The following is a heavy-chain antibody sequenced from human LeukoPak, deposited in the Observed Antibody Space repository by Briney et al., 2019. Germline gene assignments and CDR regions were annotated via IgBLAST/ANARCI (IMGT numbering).Heavy chain of an antibody. CDR3: ARDLGWYYGMDV. CDR2: IYYSGST. Sequence: PSETLSLTRTVSGGSISSGDYYWSWIRQPPGKGLEWIGYIYYSGSTYYNPSLKSRVTISVDMSKNQFSLKLSSVTAADTAVYYCARDLGWYYGMDVWGQGTTVTVSS. D-gene: IGHD6-19*01. J-gene: IGHJ6*02. V-gene: IGHV4-30-4*01. CDR1: GGSISSGDYY.